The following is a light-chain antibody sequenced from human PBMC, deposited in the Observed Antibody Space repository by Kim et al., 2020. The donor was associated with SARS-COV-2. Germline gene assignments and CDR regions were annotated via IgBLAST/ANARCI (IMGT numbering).Light chain of an antibody. Sequence: EIVLTQSPATLSLSPGERATLSCGASQSVSSGYLAWYQQKPGLAPRLLIYDASSRATGIADRFSGSGSGTDFTLTIGRLEPEDFAVYYCQQYDTSPFTFGPGTKVDIK. CDR2: DAS. J-gene: IGKJ3*01. V-gene: IGKV3D-20*01. CDR1: QSVSSGY. CDR3: QQYDTSPFT.